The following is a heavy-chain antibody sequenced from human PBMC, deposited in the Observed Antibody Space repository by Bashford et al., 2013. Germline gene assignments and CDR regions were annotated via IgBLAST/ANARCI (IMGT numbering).Heavy chain of an antibody. J-gene: IGHJ6*02. CDR2: MNPNRGNT. D-gene: IGHD2-15*01. Sequence: VASVKVSCKASGYTITSYDSNWVRQATGHGLAWMRWMNPNRGNTGSEQKFQGRVTKTRNSLYLQMNSLRSEDTALYYCTIDLLPGGADVWGQGTTVTVSS. V-gene: IGHV1-8*01. CDR3: TIDLLPGGADV. CDR1: GYTITSYD.